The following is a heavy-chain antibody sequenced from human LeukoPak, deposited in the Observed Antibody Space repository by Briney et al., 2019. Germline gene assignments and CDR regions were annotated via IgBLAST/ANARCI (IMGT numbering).Heavy chain of an antibody. D-gene: IGHD2-2*01. CDR2: IRYDGSNK. J-gene: IGHJ6*03. CDR1: GFTFSSYG. Sequence: GGSLRLSCAASGFTFSSYGMHWVRQAPGKGLEWVAFIRYDGSNKYYADSVKGRFTISRDNSKNTLYLQMNSLRAEDTAVYYCAKERTLYYYYMDVWGKGTTVTVSS. CDR3: AKERTLYYYYMDV. V-gene: IGHV3-30*02.